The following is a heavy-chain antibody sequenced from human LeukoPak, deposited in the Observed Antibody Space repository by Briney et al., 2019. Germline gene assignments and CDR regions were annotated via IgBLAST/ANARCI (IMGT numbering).Heavy chain of an antibody. D-gene: IGHD3-3*01. CDR3: ARQGYYVYYYYYYMGV. CDR1: GGSISSSSYY. J-gene: IGHJ6*03. Sequence: SETLSLTCTVSGGSISSSSYYWGWIRQPPGKGLEWIGSIYYSGSTYYNPSLKSRVTISVDTSKNQFSLKLSSVTAADTAVYYCARQGYYVYYYYYYMGVWGKGTTVTVSS. V-gene: IGHV4-39*01. CDR2: IYYSGST.